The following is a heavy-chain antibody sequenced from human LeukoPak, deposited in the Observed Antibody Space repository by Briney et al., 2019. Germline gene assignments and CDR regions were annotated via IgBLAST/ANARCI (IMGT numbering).Heavy chain of an antibody. J-gene: IGHJ4*02. Sequence: RGESLKISCKGSGYSFTSYWIGWVRQMPGKGLEWMGIIYPGDSDTRYSPSFQGQVTISADKSISTAYPQWSSLKASDTAMYYCASTTVTSSELYYFDYWGQGTLVTVSS. CDR2: IYPGDSDT. CDR1: GYSFTSYW. D-gene: IGHD4-17*01. V-gene: IGHV5-51*01. CDR3: ASTTVTSSELYYFDY.